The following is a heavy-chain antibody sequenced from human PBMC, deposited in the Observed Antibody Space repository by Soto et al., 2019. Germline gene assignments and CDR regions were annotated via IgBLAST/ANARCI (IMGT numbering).Heavy chain of an antibody. CDR2: IYHSGST. D-gene: IGHD2-15*01. Sequence: PSETLSLTWVVSGGSISSGGYSWSWIRQPPGKGLEWFGHIYHSGSTYYNPSLKSRVTTSVDMSKNQFSLKLSSVTAADTAVYYCARGPPLLYWGQGTLVTVSS. CDR1: GGSISSGGYS. J-gene: IGHJ4*02. CDR3: ARGPPLLY. V-gene: IGHV4-30-2*01.